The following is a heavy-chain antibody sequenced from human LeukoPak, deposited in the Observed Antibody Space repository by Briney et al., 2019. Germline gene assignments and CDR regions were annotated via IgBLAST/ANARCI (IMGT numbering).Heavy chain of an antibody. CDR2: IYYSGST. D-gene: IGHD3-22*01. J-gene: IGHJ3*02. Sequence: SETLSLTCTVSGGSISSSSYYWGWIRQPPGKGLEWIGSIYYSGSTYYNPSLKSRVTISVDTSKNQFSLKLSSVTAADTAVYYCARDQSSGSIRGAFDIWGQGTMVTVSS. CDR1: GGSISSSSYY. CDR3: ARDQSSGSIRGAFDI. V-gene: IGHV4-39*02.